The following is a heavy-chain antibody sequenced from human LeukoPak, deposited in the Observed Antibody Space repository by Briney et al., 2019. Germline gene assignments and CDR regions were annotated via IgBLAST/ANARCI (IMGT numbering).Heavy chain of an antibody. CDR3: ARQAPYYYDSSGYYRDAFDI. CDR1: GGSISSYY. CDR2: IYYSGST. V-gene: IGHV4-59*08. D-gene: IGHD3-22*01. Sequence: SETLSLTCTVSGGSISSYYWSWIRQPPGKGLEWIGYIYYSGSTNYNPSLKSRATISVDTSKNQFSLKLSSVTAADTAVYYCARQAPYYYDSSGYYRDAFDIWGQGTMVTVSS. J-gene: IGHJ3*02.